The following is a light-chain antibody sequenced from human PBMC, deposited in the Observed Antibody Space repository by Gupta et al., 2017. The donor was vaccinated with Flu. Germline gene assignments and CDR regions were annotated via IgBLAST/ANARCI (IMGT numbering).Light chain of an antibody. CDR3: QVWDSSTEV. V-gene: IGLV3-9*01. CDR1: NIENRN. J-gene: IGLJ2*01. CDR2: RDI. Sequence: ALGQTSSITCGGNNIENRNVRWYQQKPGQAPVLVIYRDISRPAGIPERFSGSNSGNTATLTISGAQAGDEADYYCQVWDSSTEVFGGGTKLTVL.